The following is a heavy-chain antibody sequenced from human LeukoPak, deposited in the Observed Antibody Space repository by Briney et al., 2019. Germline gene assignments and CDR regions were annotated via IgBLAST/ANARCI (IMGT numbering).Heavy chain of an antibody. J-gene: IGHJ4*02. CDR1: GITFSGLE. Sequence: PGGSLRLSCVGSGITFSGLELDWVRQAPGKGLDWVSYISDDGSTKAYGDSVEGRFTISRDNAKNTLSLQMNSLRLEDTGVYYCSRRFRDWGRGILVTVSS. V-gene: IGHV3-48*03. CDR2: ISDDGSTK. CDR3: SRRFRD.